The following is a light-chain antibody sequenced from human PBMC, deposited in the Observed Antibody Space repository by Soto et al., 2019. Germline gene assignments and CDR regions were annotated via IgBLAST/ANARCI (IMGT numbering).Light chain of an antibody. V-gene: IGKV1-5*01. J-gene: IGKJ1*01. CDR3: QQYNSYSEA. CDR2: DAS. CDR1: QTISSW. Sequence: DIQMTQSPSPLSASPGDRVTITCRARQTISSWLAWYQQKPGKAPNLLIYDASTLGRGVPSRFSGSGSGTEFTLTIDRLQPDDFATYYCQQYNSYSEAFGQGTKVDIK.